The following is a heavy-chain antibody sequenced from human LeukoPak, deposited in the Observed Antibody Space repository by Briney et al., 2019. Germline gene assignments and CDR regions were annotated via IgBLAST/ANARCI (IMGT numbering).Heavy chain of an antibody. CDR1: GLSFSSYW. CDR2: IKQDGSEK. Sequence: PGGSLRLSCVGSGLSFSSYWMSWFRQAPGKGLEWVANIKQDGSEKYHVDSVKGRFTISRDNAKNSLYLQMNSLRAEDTAVYYCARDDLNADWGQGTLVTVSS. J-gene: IGHJ4*02. CDR3: ARDDLNAD. V-gene: IGHV3-7*01.